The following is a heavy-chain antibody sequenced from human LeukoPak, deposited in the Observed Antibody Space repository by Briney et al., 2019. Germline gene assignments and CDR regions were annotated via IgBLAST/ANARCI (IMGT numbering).Heavy chain of an antibody. V-gene: IGHV1-2*06. Sequence: ASVKVSCKTSGYTFTGYYVHWVRQAPGQGLEWMGRINPNSGDTNYAQKFQGRVTMTRDTSISTAYVELSRLRSDDTAVYYCARDYCGGDCFPDYWGQGTLVTVSS. CDR2: INPNSGDT. CDR1: GYTFTGYY. D-gene: IGHD2-21*02. J-gene: IGHJ4*02. CDR3: ARDYCGGDCFPDY.